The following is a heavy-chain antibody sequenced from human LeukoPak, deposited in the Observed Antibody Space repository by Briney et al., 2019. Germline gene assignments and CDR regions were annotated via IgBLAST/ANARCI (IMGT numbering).Heavy chain of an antibody. V-gene: IGHV4-31*03. J-gene: IGHJ3*02. Sequence: SETLSLTCTVSGGSISSGGYYWSWIRQHPGKALEWIGYIYYSGSTYYNPSLKSRVTISVDTSKNQFSLKLSSVTAADTAVYYCARGGIVVVPADAPDAFDIWGQGTMVTVSS. CDR1: GGSISSGGYY. CDR2: IYYSGST. D-gene: IGHD2-2*01. CDR3: ARGGIVVVPADAPDAFDI.